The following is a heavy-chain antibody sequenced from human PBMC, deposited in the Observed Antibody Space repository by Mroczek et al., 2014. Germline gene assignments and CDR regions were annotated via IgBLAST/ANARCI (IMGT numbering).Heavy chain of an antibody. CDR2: IYYSGST. CDR3: ARRYCSGGSCYSVGFDI. J-gene: IGHJ3*02. Sequence: QVQLQESGPGLVKPSQTLSLTCTVSGGSISSGGYYWSWIRQHPGKGLEWIGYIYYSGSTYYNPSLKSRVTISVDTSKNQFSLKLSSVTAADTAVYYCARRYCSGGSCYSVGFDIWGQGTMVTVSS. D-gene: IGHD2-15*01. CDR1: GGSISSGGYY. V-gene: IGHV4-31*03.